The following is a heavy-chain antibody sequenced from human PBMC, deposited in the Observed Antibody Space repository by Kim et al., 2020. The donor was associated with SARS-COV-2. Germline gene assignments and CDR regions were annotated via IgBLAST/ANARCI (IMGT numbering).Heavy chain of an antibody. CDR2: IIPIFGTA. V-gene: IGHV1-69*13. D-gene: IGHD3-16*02. CDR1: GGTFSSYA. CDR3: ADFGGVFEGRGD. J-gene: IGHJ4*02. Sequence: SVKVSCKASGGTFSSYAISWVRRAPGQGLEWMGGIIPIFGTANYAQKFQGRVTITADESTSTAYMELSSLRSEDTAVYYCADFGGVFEGRGDWGQGTLVTVSS.